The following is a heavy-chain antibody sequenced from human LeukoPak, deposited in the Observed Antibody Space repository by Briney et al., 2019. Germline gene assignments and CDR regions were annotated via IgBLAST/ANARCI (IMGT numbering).Heavy chain of an antibody. CDR2: IYPGDSDT. J-gene: IGHJ4*02. D-gene: IGHD3-22*01. Sequence: GESLKISWKGSGYRFNSYCIGWVRQMPGKGLELMGIIYPGDSDTRYSTSFQGQVTISADQSISPAYLPWTRLKAPDTAMSSRARRGDDSRGPTDYGGQEPVVTV. V-gene: IGHV5-51*01. CDR1: GYRFNSYC. CDR3: ARRGDDSRGPTDY.